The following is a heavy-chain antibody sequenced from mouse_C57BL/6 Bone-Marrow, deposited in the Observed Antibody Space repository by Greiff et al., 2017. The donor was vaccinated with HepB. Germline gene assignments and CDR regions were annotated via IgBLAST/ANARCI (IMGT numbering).Heavy chain of an antibody. CDR2: ISSGGDYI. V-gene: IGHV5-9-1*02. CDR1: GFTFSSYA. Sequence: DVKLVESGEGLVKPGGSLKLSCAASGFTFSSYAMSWVRQTPEKRLEWVAYISSGGDYIYYADTVKGRFTISRDNARNTLYLQMSSLKSEDTAMYYCTREPFYYGSSCAMDYWGQGTSVTVSS. J-gene: IGHJ4*01. CDR3: TREPFYYGSSCAMDY. D-gene: IGHD1-1*01.